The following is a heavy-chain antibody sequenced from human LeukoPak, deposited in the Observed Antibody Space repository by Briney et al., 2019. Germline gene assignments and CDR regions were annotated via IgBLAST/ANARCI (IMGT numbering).Heavy chain of an antibody. J-gene: IGHJ2*01. V-gene: IGHV3-23*01. CDR1: GFTFSSYA. CDR2: ISGSGGST. Sequence: PGGSLRLSCAASGFTFSSYAMSWVRQAPGKGLEWVSAISGSGGSTYYADSVKGRFTISRDNSKNTLYLQMNSLRAEDTAVYHCAKGTFLSWYFDLWGRGTLVTVSS. CDR3: AKGTFLSWYFDL. D-gene: IGHD1-1*01.